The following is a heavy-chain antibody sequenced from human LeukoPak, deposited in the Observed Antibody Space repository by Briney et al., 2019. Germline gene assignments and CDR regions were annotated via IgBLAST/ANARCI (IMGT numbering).Heavy chain of an antibody. CDR3: ARWVGTQLDF. J-gene: IGHJ4*02. V-gene: IGHV3-64*02. CDR2: ISSDGGRV. CDR1: GFTFSSSA. D-gene: IGHD1-14*01. Sequence: GGSLRLSCAASGFTFSSSAMHWVRQAPGKRLETVSAISSDGGRVYYGDSVKGRFTISRDNSKNTLCLQMGSLRADDMAVYYCARWVGTQLDFWGQGTLVTVSS.